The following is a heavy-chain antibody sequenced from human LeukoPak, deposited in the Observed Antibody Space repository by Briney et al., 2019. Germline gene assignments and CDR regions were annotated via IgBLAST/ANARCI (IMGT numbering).Heavy chain of an antibody. CDR3: ARGAVGATTEFGY. V-gene: IGHV1-2*02. Sequence: ASVKVSCKASGYTFTGYYMHWVRQAPGQGLEWMGWINSNSGGTNYAQKFQGRVTMTRDTSISTAYMELSRLRSDDTAVYYCARGAVGATTEFGYWGQGTLVTVSS. D-gene: IGHD1-26*01. CDR2: INSNSGGT. J-gene: IGHJ4*02. CDR1: GYTFTGYY.